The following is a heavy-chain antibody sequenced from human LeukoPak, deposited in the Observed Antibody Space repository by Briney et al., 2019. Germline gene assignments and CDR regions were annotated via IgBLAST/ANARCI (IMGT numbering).Heavy chain of an antibody. D-gene: IGHD6-13*01. CDR1: GFTFSSYW. CDR3: ARDNAAAAINNWFDP. J-gene: IGHJ5*02. Sequence: PGGSLRLSCAASGFTFSSYWMSWVRQAPGKGLEGVANIKQDGGEKYYVDSVKGRFTISRDNAKNSLYLQMNSLRAEDTAVYYCARDNAAAAINNWFDPWGQGTLVTVSS. CDR2: IKQDGGEK. V-gene: IGHV3-7*01.